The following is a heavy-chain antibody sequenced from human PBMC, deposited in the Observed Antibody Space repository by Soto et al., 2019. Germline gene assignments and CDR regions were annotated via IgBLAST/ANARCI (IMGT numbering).Heavy chain of an antibody. J-gene: IGHJ6*03. D-gene: IGHD2-2*01. V-gene: IGHV1-18*01. Sequence: ASVKVACKAAGYTFTSYGISWGRQTHGQGLEWMGWISAYNGNTNYAQELQGRVTMTTDTSTSTAYMELRSLRSDDTAVYYCARSQVVPAAPESSYYYMDVWGKGTTVTVSS. CDR1: GYTFTSYG. CDR2: ISAYNGNT. CDR3: ARSQVVPAAPESSYYYMDV.